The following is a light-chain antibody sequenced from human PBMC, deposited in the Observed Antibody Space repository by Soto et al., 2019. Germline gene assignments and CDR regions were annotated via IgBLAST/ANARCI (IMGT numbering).Light chain of an antibody. CDR3: LLSYSDAHWV. J-gene: IGLJ3*02. CDR1: TGAVTSGHY. CDR2: DTS. V-gene: IGLV7-46*01. Sequence: QAVVTQEPTLTVSPGGTVTLTCGSSTGAVTSGHYPYWFQQKPGHAPRTLIYDTSNKHSWTPARFSGSLLGGKAALTLSGAQPEDEAEYYCLLSYSDAHWVFGGGTKLTVL.